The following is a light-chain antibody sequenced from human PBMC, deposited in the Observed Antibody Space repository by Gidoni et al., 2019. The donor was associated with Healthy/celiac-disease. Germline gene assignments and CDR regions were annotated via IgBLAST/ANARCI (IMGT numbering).Light chain of an antibody. CDR2: RNN. CDR1: SSNIGSNY. Sequence: QSVLTQPPSASGNPGQRVTISCSGSSSNIGSNYVYWYQQLPGTAPNLLIYRNNQRPSGVPDRFSGSTSGTSASLAISGLRSEDEADYYCAAWDDSLSHWVFGGGTKLTVL. CDR3: AAWDDSLSHWV. J-gene: IGLJ3*02. V-gene: IGLV1-47*01.